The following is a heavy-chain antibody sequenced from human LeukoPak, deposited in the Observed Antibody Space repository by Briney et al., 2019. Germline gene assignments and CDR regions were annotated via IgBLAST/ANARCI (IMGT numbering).Heavy chain of an antibody. V-gene: IGHV3-21*01. CDR3: ARDGLSLGLRLGELSSPFDY. CDR2: ISSSSSYI. J-gene: IGHJ4*02. CDR1: GFTFSSYS. D-gene: IGHD3-16*02. Sequence: GGSLRLSCAASGFTFSSYSMNWVRQAPGKGLEWVSSISSSSSYIYYADSVKGRFTISRDNAKNSLSLQMNSLRAEDTAVYYCARDGLSLGLRLGELSSPFDYWGQGTLVTVSS.